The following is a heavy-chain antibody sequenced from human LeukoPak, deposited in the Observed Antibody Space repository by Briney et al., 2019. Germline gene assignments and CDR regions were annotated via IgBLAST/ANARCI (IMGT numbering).Heavy chain of an antibody. Sequence: GGSLRLSCAASGFTVSSNYMSWVRQAPGKGLEWVSYISSSDSTTYYADSVKGRFTISRDNSKNTLYLQMNSLRAEDTAVYYCTSGGGYVDHWGQGTLVTVSS. CDR3: TSGGGYVDH. CDR2: ISSSDSTT. J-gene: IGHJ4*02. V-gene: IGHV3-66*01. CDR1: GFTVSSNY.